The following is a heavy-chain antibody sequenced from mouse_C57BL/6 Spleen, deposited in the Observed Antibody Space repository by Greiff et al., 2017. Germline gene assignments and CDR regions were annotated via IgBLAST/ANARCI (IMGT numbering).Heavy chain of an antibody. CDR1: GFTFSSYG. Sequence: EVKLVESVGDLVKPGGSLKLSCAASGFTFSSYGMSWVRQTPDKRLEWVATISSGGSYTYYPDSVKGRFTISRDNAKNTLYLQMSSLKSEDTAMYYCARQGGYGNYPYYFDYWGQGTTLTVSS. J-gene: IGHJ2*01. D-gene: IGHD2-1*01. CDR2: ISSGGSYT. V-gene: IGHV5-6*02. CDR3: ARQGGYGNYPYYFDY.